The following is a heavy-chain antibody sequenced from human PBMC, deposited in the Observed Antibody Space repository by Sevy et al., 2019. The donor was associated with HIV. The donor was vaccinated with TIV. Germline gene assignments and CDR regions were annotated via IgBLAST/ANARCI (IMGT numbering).Heavy chain of an antibody. J-gene: IGHJ6*02. CDR1: GFTFSSFG. CDR2: ISYDGSNK. D-gene: IGHD3-22*01. V-gene: IGHV3-30*18. Sequence: GGSLRLSCAASGFTFSSFGMHWVRQAPGKGLEWVSFISYDGSNKKYADSVKGRHTVSRDKSKNTLYLQMNSLRAEDKAVYYCAKDLDYFDSSAGTSSLIYNYYYGLEDWGPGTTVTVSS. CDR3: AKDLDYFDSSAGTSSLIYNYYYGLED.